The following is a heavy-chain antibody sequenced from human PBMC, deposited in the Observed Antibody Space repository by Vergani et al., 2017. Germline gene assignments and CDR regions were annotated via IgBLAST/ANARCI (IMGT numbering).Heavy chain of an antibody. Sequence: QVQLQESGPGLVKPSETLSPTCTVPGYSISSGYYWGWIRQPPGKGLEWIATFFHSGSSYYNPSIRRRVTMSVDTSKNQFSLKLSTHTAADRAVYYCARQFWVSQGVGAFESWGHGTEVSVSS. V-gene: IGHV4-38-2*02. CDR1: GYSISSGYY. CDR3: ARQFWVSQGVGAFES. D-gene: IGHD3-16*01. J-gene: IGHJ3*02. CDR2: FFHSGSS.